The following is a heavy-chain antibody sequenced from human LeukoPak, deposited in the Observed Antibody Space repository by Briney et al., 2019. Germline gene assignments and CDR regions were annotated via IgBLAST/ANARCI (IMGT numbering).Heavy chain of an antibody. CDR2: ISAYNGNT. CDR3: ARGARYYDSSGYYYDLDY. Sequence: ASVKVSCKASGYTFTSYGISWVRQAPGQGLEWMGWISAYNGNTNYAQKLQGRVTMTTDTSTSTAYMELRSLRSDDTAVYYCARGARYYDSSGYYYDLDYWGQGTLVTVSS. V-gene: IGHV1-18*01. D-gene: IGHD3-22*01. J-gene: IGHJ4*02. CDR1: GYTFTSYG.